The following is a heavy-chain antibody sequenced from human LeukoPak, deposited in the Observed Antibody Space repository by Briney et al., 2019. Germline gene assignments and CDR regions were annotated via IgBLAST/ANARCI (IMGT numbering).Heavy chain of an antibody. CDR3: ARALTLEYYFDY. CDR1: GGTFSSYA. J-gene: IGHJ4*02. Sequence: GPSVKVSCKASGGTFSSYAISWVRQAPGQGLEWMGGIIPIFGTASYAQKFQGRVTITADESTSTAYMELSSLRSEDTAVYYCARALTLEYYFDYWGQGTLVTVSS. CDR2: IIPIFGTA. V-gene: IGHV1-69*13. D-gene: IGHD2-8*01.